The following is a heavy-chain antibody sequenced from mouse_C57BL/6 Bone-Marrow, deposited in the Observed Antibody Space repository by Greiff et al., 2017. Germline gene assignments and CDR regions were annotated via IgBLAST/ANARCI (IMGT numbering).Heavy chain of an antibody. Sequence: VQLQQSGPELVKPGASVKISCKASGYTFTDYYMNWVKQSHGKSLEWIGDIIPNNGGTSSNQKFKGKATFTVDKSSSTAYMEHRSMTSEDSAVYYCARNHFYNGSSLDWYCDVWGTGTTVTVSS. D-gene: IGHD1-1*01. V-gene: IGHV1-26*01. CDR3: ARNHFYNGSSLDWYCDV. CDR2: IIPNNGGT. J-gene: IGHJ1*03. CDR1: GYTFTDYY.